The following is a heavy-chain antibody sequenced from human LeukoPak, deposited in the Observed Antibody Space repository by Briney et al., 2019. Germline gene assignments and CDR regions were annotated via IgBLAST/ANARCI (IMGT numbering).Heavy chain of an antibody. J-gene: IGHJ6*02. V-gene: IGHV3-23*01. CDR2: ISGSGGST. D-gene: IGHD3-9*01. Sequence: PGGSLRLSCAASGFTFSSHAMSWVRQAPGKGLKWVSAISGSGGSTYYADSVKGRFTISRDNSKNTLYLQMNSLRAEDTAVYYCAKGIYDILTGYALAYYYGMDVWGQGTTVTVSS. CDR3: AKGIYDILTGYALAYYYGMDV. CDR1: GFTFSSHA.